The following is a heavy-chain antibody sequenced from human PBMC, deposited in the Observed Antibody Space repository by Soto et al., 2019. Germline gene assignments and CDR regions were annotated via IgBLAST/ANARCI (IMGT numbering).Heavy chain of an antibody. CDR1: GFSFRSYA. J-gene: IGHJ4*02. CDR2: ISYDGNNK. D-gene: IGHD2-15*01. V-gene: IGHV3-30*18. Sequence: GGSLRLSCAASGFSFRSYAMHWVRQAPGKGLEWVALISYDGNNKYYGDSVKGRFTISRDNPKNTVYLLMNSLRPQDTAIYYCAKSSGYCSGERCYFGTLEYWGQGALVTVSS. CDR3: AKSSGYCSGERCYFGTLEY.